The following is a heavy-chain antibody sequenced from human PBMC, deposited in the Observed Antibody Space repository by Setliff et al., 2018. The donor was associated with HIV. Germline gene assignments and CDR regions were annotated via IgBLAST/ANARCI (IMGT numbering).Heavy chain of an antibody. J-gene: IGHJ5*02. Sequence: LSLTCTVSGGSVDIYHLIWIRQPPGKGLECIGYIYASDTTHYNPSLESRVTIYRDASKNQISLKLRSVTAADTAVYYCARVFPVVTAEDNRFDPRGQGTPVTVSS. CDR3: ARVFPVVTAEDNRFDP. V-gene: IGHV4-4*08. CDR2: IYASDTT. CDR1: GGSVDIYH. D-gene: IGHD2-21*02.